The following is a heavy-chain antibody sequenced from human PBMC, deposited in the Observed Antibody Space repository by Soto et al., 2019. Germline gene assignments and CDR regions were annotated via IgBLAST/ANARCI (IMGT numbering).Heavy chain of an antibody. CDR2: ISYSGST. D-gene: IGHD6-19*01. CDR1: GGSISSDSYY. Sequence: PSETLSLTCTVSGGSISSDSYYWGWIRQSPEKGLEWIASISYSGSTYYNPTLKSRLIISVDTSKSQFSLKLSPVTAADTAVYYCARVPYGIAVAGYYYYYGMDVWGQGTTVTVSS. V-gene: IGHV4-39*07. CDR3: ARVPYGIAVAGYYYYYGMDV. J-gene: IGHJ6*02.